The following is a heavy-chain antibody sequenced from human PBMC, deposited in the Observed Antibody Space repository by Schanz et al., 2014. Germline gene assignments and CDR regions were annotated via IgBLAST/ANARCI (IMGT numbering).Heavy chain of an antibody. CDR3: ARDRDQWDGNYLDY. J-gene: IGHJ4*02. CDR2: IGGSHGKT. CDR1: GYTFTRSG. D-gene: IGHD1-26*01. V-gene: IGHV1-18*01. Sequence: QVQLVQSGGEVKTPGASVKVSCKASGYTFTRSGISWVRQAPGQGLEWMGWIGGSHGKTNFAQKVQGRVTMTNGNPXXXXXFXXRVTMTTDTSTRTVYMELRSLTSDDSAVYYCARDRDQWDGNYLDYWGQGTLVTVSS.